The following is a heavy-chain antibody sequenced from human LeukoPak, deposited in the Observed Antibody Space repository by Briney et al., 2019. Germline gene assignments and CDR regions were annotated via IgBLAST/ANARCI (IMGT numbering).Heavy chain of an antibody. CDR3: ARVPFSSGWYYFDY. D-gene: IGHD6-19*01. CDR1: GFTFSSYS. Sequence: PGGSLRLSCAASGFTFSSYSMNWVRQAPGKGLEWVSSISSSSSYIYYADSVKGRFTISRDNAKNSLYLQMNSLRAEDTAVYYCARVPFSSGWYYFDYWGQGTLVTVSS. CDR2: ISSSSSYI. J-gene: IGHJ4*02. V-gene: IGHV3-21*01.